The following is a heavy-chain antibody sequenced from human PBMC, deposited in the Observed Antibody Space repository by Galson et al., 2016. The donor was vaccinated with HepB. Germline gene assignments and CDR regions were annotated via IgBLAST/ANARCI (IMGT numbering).Heavy chain of an antibody. V-gene: IGHV2-5*01. CDR2: IYWNGDE. J-gene: IGHJ5*02. CDR3: AHSSGWTVDL. CDR1: GFSLSDTAVG. D-gene: IGHD6-19*01. Sequence: PALVKPTQTLTLTCTFSGFSLSDTAVGVQWIRQPPGKALEWLALIYWNGDETASPSLKSRLTITKDTSKNQVVLTMTNMDPVDTATYYCAHSSGWTVDLWGQGTPVTVSS.